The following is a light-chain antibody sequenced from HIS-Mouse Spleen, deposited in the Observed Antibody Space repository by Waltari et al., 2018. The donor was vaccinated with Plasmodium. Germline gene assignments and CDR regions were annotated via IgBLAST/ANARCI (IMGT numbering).Light chain of an antibody. Sequence: SYELTQPPSVSVALGQKARITCGGTNIGSKNVQWYQQKPGQAPALVIFRDSNRPSGIPERFSGSNSGNTATLTISRAQAGDEADYYCQVWDSSTANVVFGGGTKLTVL. V-gene: IGLV3-9*01. CDR2: RDS. J-gene: IGLJ2*01. CDR3: QVWDSSTANVV. CDR1: NIGSKN.